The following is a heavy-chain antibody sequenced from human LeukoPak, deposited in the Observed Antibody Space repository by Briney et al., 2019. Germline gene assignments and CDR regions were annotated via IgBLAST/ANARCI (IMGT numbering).Heavy chain of an antibody. D-gene: IGHD3-22*01. V-gene: IGHV3-23*01. Sequence: GGSLRLSCAASGFTFSSYWMHWVRPAAGKGLEWVSGISGSGDSTFYADSVRGRFTISRDNLKNTLYLQMNSLRAEDTAVYYCAKFWVYYYDNTGYLLDYWGQGTLVTVSS. CDR2: ISGSGDST. CDR3: AKFWVYYYDNTGYLLDY. CDR1: GFTFSSYW. J-gene: IGHJ4*02.